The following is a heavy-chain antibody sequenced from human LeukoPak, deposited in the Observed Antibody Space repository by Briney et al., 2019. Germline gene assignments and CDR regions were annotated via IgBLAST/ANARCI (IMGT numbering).Heavy chain of an antibody. CDR3: ARDYGDYPFDY. V-gene: IGHV1-2*02. D-gene: IGHD4-17*01. CDR2: INPNSGDT. J-gene: IGHJ4*02. Sequence: ASVKVSCKASGYTFTGYYMHWVRQAPGQGLEWMGWINPNSGDTNYAQNFQGGATMTLDTSISTAYMELSRLRSDDTAVYYCARDYGDYPFDYWGQGTLVTVSS. CDR1: GYTFTGYY.